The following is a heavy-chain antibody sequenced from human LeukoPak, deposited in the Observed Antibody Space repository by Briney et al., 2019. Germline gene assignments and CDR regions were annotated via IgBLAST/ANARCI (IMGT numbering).Heavy chain of an antibody. D-gene: IGHD3-22*01. CDR3: ARDINYYDSSGYSLGY. CDR1: GVSFSGYY. CDR2: IYYSGST. J-gene: IGHJ4*02. V-gene: IGHV4-31*11. Sequence: SATLSLTCAVYGVSFSGYYWSWIRQHPGKGLEWIGYIYYSGSTYYNPSLKSRVTISVDTSKNQFSLKLSPVTAADTAVYYCARDINYYDSSGYSLGYWGQGTLVTVSS.